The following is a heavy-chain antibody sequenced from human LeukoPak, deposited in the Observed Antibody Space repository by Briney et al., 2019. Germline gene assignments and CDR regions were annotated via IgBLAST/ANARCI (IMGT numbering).Heavy chain of an antibody. CDR2: INHSGST. CDR1: GGSFSGYY. Sequence: SETLSLTCAVYGGSFSGYYWSWIRQPPGKGLEWIGEINHSGSTNYNPSLKSRVTISVDTSKNQFSLKLSPVTAADTAVYYCARNYDSSGYYWSKQYYFDHWGQGILVTVSS. CDR3: ARNYDSSGYYWSKQYYFDH. J-gene: IGHJ4*02. D-gene: IGHD3-22*01. V-gene: IGHV4-34*01.